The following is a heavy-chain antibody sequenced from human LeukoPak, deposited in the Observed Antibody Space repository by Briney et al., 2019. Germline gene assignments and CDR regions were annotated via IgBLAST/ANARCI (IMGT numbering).Heavy chain of an antibody. V-gene: IGHV1-18*01. D-gene: IGHD3-22*01. Sequence: ASVKVSCKASGYTFTPYGITWVRRAPGQGLEWMGWISAHNGNTNFAQKLQGRVTMTTDTSTSTAYMELRSLTSDDTAVYYCARYYYDSGTYYYPFDYWGQGTLVTVSS. J-gene: IGHJ4*02. CDR2: ISAHNGNT. CDR1: GYTFTPYG. CDR3: ARYYYDSGTYYYPFDY.